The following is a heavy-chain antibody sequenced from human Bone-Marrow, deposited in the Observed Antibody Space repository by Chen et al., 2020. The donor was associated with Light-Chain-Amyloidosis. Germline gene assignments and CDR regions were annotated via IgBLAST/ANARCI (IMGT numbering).Heavy chain of an antibody. D-gene: IGHD5-12*01. CDR2: IYPDDYDA. J-gene: IGHJ4*02. CDR1: GYTFPNYW. Sequence: EVQLEQSGPDVKKPGESLKISCKGSGYTFPNYWIGWVRQMPGKGLEWMGVIYPDDYDARYSPSFEGQVTISADKSITTAYLQWRSLKASDTAMYYCARRRDGYNFDYWGQGTLVTVSS. CDR3: ARRRDGYNFDY. V-gene: IGHV5-51*01.